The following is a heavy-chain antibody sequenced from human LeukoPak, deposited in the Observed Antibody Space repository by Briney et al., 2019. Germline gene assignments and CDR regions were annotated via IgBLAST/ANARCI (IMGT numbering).Heavy chain of an antibody. CDR2: MNPNSGNT. CDR3: ALALYYYNSSGYYPFDY. Sequence: ASVKVSCKASGYTFRGYDINWVRQATGQGLESMRWMNPNSGNTGYAQKFQGRVTMTRSNSISTAYMELSSLRSEDTAVYYCALALYYYNSSGYYPFDYWGQGTVVTVSS. D-gene: IGHD3-22*01. V-gene: IGHV1-8*01. J-gene: IGHJ4*02. CDR1: GYTFRGYD.